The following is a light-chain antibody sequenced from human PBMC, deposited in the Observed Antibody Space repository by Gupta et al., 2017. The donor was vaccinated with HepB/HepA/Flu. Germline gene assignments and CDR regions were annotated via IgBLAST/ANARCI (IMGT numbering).Light chain of an antibody. CDR3: EGWDDSLSGEV. CDR1: SSNIGNDN. J-gene: IGLJ1*01. V-gene: IGLV1-47*02. Sequence: QPVLTQPPSASGTPGQRVTISCSGSSSNIGNDNAYWYQQLPGTAPKLLIYNDNQRPSGVPDRFSGSKSGTTASLAISGLRSEDEADYYCEGWDDSLSGEVFGAGTKVTVL. CDR2: NDN.